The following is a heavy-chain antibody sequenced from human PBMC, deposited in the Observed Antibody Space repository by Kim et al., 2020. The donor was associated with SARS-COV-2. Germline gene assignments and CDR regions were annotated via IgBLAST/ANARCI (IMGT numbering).Heavy chain of an antibody. J-gene: IGHJ6*01. CDR2: INHSGST. CDR3: ARDRTVTTFYYYYGVDV. D-gene: IGHD4-17*01. V-gene: IGHV4-34*01. CDR1: GGSFSGYY. Sequence: SETLSLTCAVYGGSFSGYYWSWIRQPPGKGLEWIGEINHSGSTNYNPSLKSRVTISVDTSKNQFSLKLSSVTAADTAVYYCARDRTVTTFYYYYGVDVWG.